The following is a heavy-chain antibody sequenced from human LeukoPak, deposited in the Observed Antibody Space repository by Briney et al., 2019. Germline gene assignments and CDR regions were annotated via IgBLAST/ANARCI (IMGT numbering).Heavy chain of an antibody. CDR3: AISRGSDGSGTY. V-gene: IGHV4-59*11. CDR1: GGSISSHY. CDR2: FYNSGT. D-gene: IGHD3-10*01. Sequence: PSETLSLTCAVSGGSISSHYWSSMRQPPGKGLEWIGTFYNSGTNYNPSLTSRVTIVVDTSKNQYALRLSSVTAADTAIYCCAISRGSDGSGTYWGQGTLVTVSS. J-gene: IGHJ4*02.